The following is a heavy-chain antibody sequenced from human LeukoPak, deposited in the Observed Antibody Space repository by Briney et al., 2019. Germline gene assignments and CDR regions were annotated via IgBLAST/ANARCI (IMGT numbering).Heavy chain of an antibody. CDR2: ISGSGGST. J-gene: IGHJ4*02. CDR1: GFTFSSVA. V-gene: IGHV3-23*01. CDR3: AKERLGGLDY. Sequence: GGSLRLSCAATGFTFSSVAMTWVRQAPGKGLEWVSAISGSGGSTYYADSVKGRFTISRDNSKNTLYLQMNSLRAEDTAVYYCAKERLGGLDYWGQGTLVTVSS. D-gene: IGHD3-10*01.